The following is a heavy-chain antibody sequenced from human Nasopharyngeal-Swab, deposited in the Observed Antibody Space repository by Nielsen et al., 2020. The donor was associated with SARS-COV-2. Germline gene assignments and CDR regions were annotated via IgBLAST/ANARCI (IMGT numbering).Heavy chain of an antibody. Sequence: SETLSLTCAVSGGSISSSNWWSCVRQPPGKGLEWLGEIYHSGSTNYNPSLKSRVTISVDKSKNQFSLKLSSVTAADTAVYYCARDGSSGWYFDYWGQGTLVTVSS. D-gene: IGHD6-19*01. CDR1: GGSISSSNW. CDR2: IYHSGST. V-gene: IGHV4-4*02. CDR3: ARDGSSGWYFDY. J-gene: IGHJ4*02.